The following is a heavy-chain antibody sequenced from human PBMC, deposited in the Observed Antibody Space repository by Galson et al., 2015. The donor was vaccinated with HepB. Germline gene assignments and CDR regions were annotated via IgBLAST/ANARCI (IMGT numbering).Heavy chain of an antibody. J-gene: IGHJ4*02. CDR1: GYRFTGFW. V-gene: IGHV5-51*01. CDR3: TRPFSCSNGGCLGFDY. CDR2: IYPDDSDT. Sequence: QSGAEVKKAGESLKISCRTSGYRFTGFWVGWVRQMPGNGLEWMGMIYPDDSDTRYSPSFQGQVVISADKSINTAYLQWSSLKASDTAIYYCTRPFSCSNGGCLGFDYWGQGTLVTVSS. D-gene: IGHD2-8*01.